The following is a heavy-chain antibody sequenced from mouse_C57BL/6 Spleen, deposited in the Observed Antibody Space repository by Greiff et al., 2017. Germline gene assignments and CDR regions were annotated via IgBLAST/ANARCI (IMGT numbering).Heavy chain of an antibody. V-gene: IGHV1-54*01. CDR3: ARVHGSGPPFDY. J-gene: IGHJ2*01. Sequence: QVQLKQSGAELVRPGTSVKVSCKASGYAFTNYLIEWVKQRPGQGLEWIGVINPGSGGTNYNEKFKGKATLTADKSSSTAYMQLSSLTSEDSAVYFCARVHGSGPPFDYWGQGTTLTVSS. D-gene: IGHD3-2*02. CDR1: GYAFTNYL. CDR2: INPGSGGT.